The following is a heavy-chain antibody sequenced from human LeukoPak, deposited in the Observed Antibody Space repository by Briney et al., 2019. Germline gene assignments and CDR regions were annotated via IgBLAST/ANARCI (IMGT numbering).Heavy chain of an antibody. CDR3: AKDLDSSGYHGFDY. D-gene: IGHD3-22*01. V-gene: IGHV3-9*01. CDR2: ISWNSGLI. CDR1: GFIFDDYA. J-gene: IGHJ4*02. Sequence: SLRLSCAASGFIFDDYALHWVRHAPGKGLEWVSGISWNSGLIGYADSVKGRFTISRDNAKNSLYLRMNSLRAEDTALYYCAKDLDSSGYHGFDYWGRGTLVTVSS.